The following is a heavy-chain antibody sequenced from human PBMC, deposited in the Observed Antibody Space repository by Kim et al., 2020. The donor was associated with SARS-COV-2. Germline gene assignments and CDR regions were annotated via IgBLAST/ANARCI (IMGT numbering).Heavy chain of an antibody. V-gene: IGHV3-7*01. Sequence: GGSLRLSCAGSGFSFNNYWMTWVRQAPGKGLEWVANIKQDGREKYYVDSVKGRFTISRDNAKNSLYLQMNSLRGEDTAVYYCARGGYTYCGGDCYLYYFSYYLDVWGKGTTLTVAS. J-gene: IGHJ6*03. CDR2: IKQDGREK. CDR3: ARGGYTYCGGDCYLYYFSYYLDV. D-gene: IGHD2-21*01. CDR1: GFSFNNYW.